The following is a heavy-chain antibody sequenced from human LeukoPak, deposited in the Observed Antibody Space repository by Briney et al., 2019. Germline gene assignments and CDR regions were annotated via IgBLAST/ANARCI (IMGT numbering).Heavy chain of an antibody. CDR2: ISSDGSST. J-gene: IGHJ4*02. Sequence: GGSLRLSCAASGFTFISYWMHWVRQAPGKGLVWVSRISSDGSSTRYADSVKGRFTMSRDNAKNTLYLQMNSLRAEDTAVYYCAREGPGNDFDYWGQGTLVTVSS. CDR1: GFTFISYW. CDR3: AREGPGNDFDY. V-gene: IGHV3-74*01. D-gene: IGHD1-1*01.